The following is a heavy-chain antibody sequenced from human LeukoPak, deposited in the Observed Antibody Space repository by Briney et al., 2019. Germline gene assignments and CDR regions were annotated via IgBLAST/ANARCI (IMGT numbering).Heavy chain of an antibody. CDR3: ARATNYGAYDV. CDR1: GFTFRSYG. Sequence: GGSLRLSCAASGFTFRSYGMHWVRQAPGKGLEYVSAISTNGGSTYYADSVKGRFIISRDNSKNTLYLQMGSLRAEDVAVYYCARATNYGAYDVWGQGTLVTVSS. V-gene: IGHV3-64*02. CDR2: ISTNGGST. J-gene: IGHJ4*02. D-gene: IGHD4-17*01.